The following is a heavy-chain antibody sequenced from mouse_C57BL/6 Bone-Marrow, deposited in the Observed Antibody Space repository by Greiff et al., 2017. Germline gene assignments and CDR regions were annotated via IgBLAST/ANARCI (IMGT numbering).Heavy chain of an antibody. V-gene: IGHV1-81*01. J-gene: IGHJ3*01. Sequence: QVTLKVSGAELARPGASVKLSCKASGYTFTSYGISWVKQRTGQGLEWIGEIYPRSGNTYYNEKFKGKATLTADKSSSTAYMELRSLTSEDSAVYFCARGAPRYSAAYWGKGTLVTVSA. CDR3: ARGAPRYSAAY. CDR2: IYPRSGNT. D-gene: IGHD2-12*01. CDR1: GYTFTSYG.